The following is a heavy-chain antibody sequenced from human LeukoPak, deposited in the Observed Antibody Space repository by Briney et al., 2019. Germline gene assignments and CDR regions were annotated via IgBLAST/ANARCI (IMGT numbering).Heavy chain of an antibody. CDR1: GFTFSSYG. CDR3: AELGITMIGGV. D-gene: IGHD3-10*02. V-gene: IGHV3-30*02. CDR2: IRSDGSNK. Sequence: PGGSLRLSCAASGFTFSSYGMHWVRQAPGKGLEWVAFIRSDGSNKYYADSVKGRFTISRDNSKKTLYLQMNSLRAEDTAVYYCAELGITMIGGVWGKGTTVTISS. J-gene: IGHJ6*04.